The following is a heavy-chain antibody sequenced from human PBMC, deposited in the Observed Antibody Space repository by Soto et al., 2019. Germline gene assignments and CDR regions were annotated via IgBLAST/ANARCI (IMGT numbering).Heavy chain of an antibody. Sequence: QVQLQESGPGLVKPSETLSLTCTVSGGSISSYYWSWIRQPPGKGLEWIGYIYYSGSTNYNPSLKSRVTISEDTSKNQSSLKRSSVTAADTAVYYCARVLYLSYYDSPPWAFDIWGQGTMVPVSS. CDR2: IYYSGST. CDR1: GGSISSYY. V-gene: IGHV4-59*01. J-gene: IGHJ3*02. CDR3: ARVLYLSYYDSPPWAFDI. D-gene: IGHD3-22*01.